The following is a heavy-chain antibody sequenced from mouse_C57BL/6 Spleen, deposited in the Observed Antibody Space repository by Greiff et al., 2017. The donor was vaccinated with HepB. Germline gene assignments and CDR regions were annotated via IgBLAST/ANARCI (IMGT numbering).Heavy chain of an antibody. D-gene: IGHD2-4*01. Sequence: VQLKESGPGLVKPSQSLSLTCSVTGYSITSGYYWNWIRQFPGNKLEWMGYISYDGSNNYKPSLKNRISITRDTSKHQFFLKLNSVTTEDTATYYCAEYDYDEAWFAYWGQGTLVTVSA. V-gene: IGHV3-6*01. CDR2: ISYDGSN. CDR1: GYSITSGYY. J-gene: IGHJ3*01. CDR3: AEYDYDEAWFAY.